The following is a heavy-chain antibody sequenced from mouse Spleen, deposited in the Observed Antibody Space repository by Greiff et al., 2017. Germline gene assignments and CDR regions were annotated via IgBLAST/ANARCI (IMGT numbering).Heavy chain of an antibody. Sequence: EVMLVESEGGLVQPGSSMKLSCTASGFTFSDYYMAWVRQVPEKGLEWVANINYDGSSTYYLDSLKSRFIISRDNAKNILYLQMSSLKSEDTATYYCARGYYSNFYWYFDVWGAGTTVTVSS. J-gene: IGHJ1*01. V-gene: IGHV5-16*01. CDR1: GFTFSDYY. D-gene: IGHD2-5*01. CDR2: INYDGSST. CDR3: ARGYYSNFYWYFDV.